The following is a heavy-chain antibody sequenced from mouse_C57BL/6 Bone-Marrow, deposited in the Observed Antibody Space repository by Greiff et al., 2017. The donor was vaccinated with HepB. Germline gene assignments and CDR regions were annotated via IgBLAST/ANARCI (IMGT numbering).Heavy chain of an antibody. D-gene: IGHD1-1*01. CDR1: GYTFTSYW. CDR2: IDTNSGGT. CDR3: ARSLEVTTVVAPFAY. Sequence: QVQLQQPGAELVKPGASVKLSCKASGYTFTSYWMHWVKQRPGRGLEWIGRIDTNSGGTKYNEKFKSKATLTVDKPSSTAYMQLSSLTSEDSAVYYCARSLEVTTVVAPFAYWGQGTLVTVSA. V-gene: IGHV1-72*01. J-gene: IGHJ3*01.